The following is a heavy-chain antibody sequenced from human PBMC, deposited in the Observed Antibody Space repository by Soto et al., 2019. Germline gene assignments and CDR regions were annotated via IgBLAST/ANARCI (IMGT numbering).Heavy chain of an antibody. Sequence: VESLKISCKGCGYSFTRYWSSWLRQMPGKGLEWMGRIDPSDSYTNYSPSFQGHVTIPADKSISTAYLQWSSLKASGTAMYYCARHEYGDYGYYYYGMDVWGQGTTVTVSS. CDR1: GYSFTRYW. D-gene: IGHD4-17*01. CDR3: ARHEYGDYGYYYYGMDV. J-gene: IGHJ6*02. CDR2: IDPSDSYT. V-gene: IGHV5-10-1*01.